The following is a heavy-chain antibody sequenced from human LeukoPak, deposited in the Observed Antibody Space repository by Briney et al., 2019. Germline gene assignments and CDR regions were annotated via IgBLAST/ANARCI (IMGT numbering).Heavy chain of an antibody. D-gene: IGHD3-22*01. CDR1: GFTFSSYG. CDR3: ASLYYYDSSGYSPIDY. CDR2: IWYDGSNI. J-gene: IGHJ4*02. Sequence: PGGSLRLSCAAPGFTFSSYGMHWLRQAPGKGLEWVAVIWYDGSNIYYADSVKGRFTISRDNSKNTLYLQMNSLRAEDTAVYYCASLYYYDSSGYSPIDYWGQGTLVTVSS. V-gene: IGHV3-33*01.